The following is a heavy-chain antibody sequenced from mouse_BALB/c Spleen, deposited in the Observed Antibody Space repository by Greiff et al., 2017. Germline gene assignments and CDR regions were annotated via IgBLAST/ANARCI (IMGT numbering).Heavy chain of an antibody. CDR1: GFTFTDYY. CDR3: ARDMRGYYFDY. J-gene: IGHJ2*01. Sequence: EVKLMESGGGLVQPGGSLRLSCATSGFTFTDYYMSWVRQPPGKALEWLGFIRNKANGYTTEYSASVKGRFTISRDNSQSILYLQMNTLRAEDSATYYCARDMRGYYFDYWGQGTTLTVSS. CDR2: IRNKANGYTT. V-gene: IGHV7-3*02.